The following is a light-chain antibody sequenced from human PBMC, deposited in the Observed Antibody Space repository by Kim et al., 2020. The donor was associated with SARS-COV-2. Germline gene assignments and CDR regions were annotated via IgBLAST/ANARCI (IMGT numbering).Light chain of an antibody. CDR1: SSNIGTNN. J-gene: IGLJ1*01. V-gene: IGLV1-44*01. Sequence: QSVLPQPPSASGTPGQRVTISCSGSSSNIGTNNVNWYQQHPGTAPKLLIHTNNQWPSGVPDRVSGSKSGTSASLAISGLQSEDEADYYCAAWDDSVNGYVFGTGTKVTVL. CDR3: AAWDDSVNGYV. CDR2: TNN.